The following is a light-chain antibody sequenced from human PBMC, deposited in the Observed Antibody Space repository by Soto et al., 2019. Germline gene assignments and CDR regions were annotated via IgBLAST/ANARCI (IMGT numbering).Light chain of an antibody. J-gene: IGLJ2*01. V-gene: IGLV2-14*01. CDR3: RQYPSQSTYVV. CDR1: SSDVGGYNY. Sequence: QSALTQPASVSGSPGQSITISCTGTSSDVGGYNYVSWYQQHPGKAPKLMIYDVSNRPSGVSNRFSGSKSGNTASLTISGLQAEEGVDYYRRQYPSQSTYVVFGGGTKATVL. CDR2: DVS.